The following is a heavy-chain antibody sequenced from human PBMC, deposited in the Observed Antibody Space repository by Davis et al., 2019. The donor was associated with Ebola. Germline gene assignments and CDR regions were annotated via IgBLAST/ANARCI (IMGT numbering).Heavy chain of an antibody. J-gene: IGHJ6*02. Sequence: GESLKISCAASGFTFSTYGMHWVRQAPGKGLEWVAVIWYDGSNKFYADSVKGRFTISRDNSKNTLYLQMNSLRAEDTAVYYCARDFWAPQWLAPLYYYYGMDVWGQGTTVTVSS. CDR2: IWYDGSNK. CDR1: GFTFSTYG. V-gene: IGHV3-33*01. D-gene: IGHD6-19*01. CDR3: ARDFWAPQWLAPLYYYYGMDV.